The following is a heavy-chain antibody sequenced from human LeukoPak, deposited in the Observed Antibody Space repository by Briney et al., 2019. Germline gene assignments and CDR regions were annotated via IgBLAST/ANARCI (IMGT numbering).Heavy chain of an antibody. D-gene: IGHD6-13*01. CDR3: ARAAAYYYMDV. Sequence: SETLSVTCTVSGYSISSGYYWGWIRQPPGKGLEWIGSIYHSGSTYYNPSLKSRVTISVDTSKNQFSLKLSSVTAADTAVYYCARAAAYYYMDVWGKGTTVTVSS. CDR2: IYHSGST. J-gene: IGHJ6*03. CDR1: GYSISSGYY. V-gene: IGHV4-38-2*02.